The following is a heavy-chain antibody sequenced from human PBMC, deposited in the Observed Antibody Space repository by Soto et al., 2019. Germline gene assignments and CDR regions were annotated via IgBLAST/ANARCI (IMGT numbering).Heavy chain of an antibody. D-gene: IGHD3-10*01. CDR1: GGSISSSSYY. CDR2: IYYSGST. Sequence: QLQLQESGPGLVKPSETLSLTCTVSGGSISSSSYYWGWIRQPPGKGLEWIGSIYYSGSTYYNPSLKSRVTISVDTSKNQFSLKLSSVTAADTAVYYCARHLLKYGSGSYQGSGQLNWFDPWGQGTLVTVSS. V-gene: IGHV4-39*01. J-gene: IGHJ5*02. CDR3: ARHLLKYGSGSYQGSGQLNWFDP.